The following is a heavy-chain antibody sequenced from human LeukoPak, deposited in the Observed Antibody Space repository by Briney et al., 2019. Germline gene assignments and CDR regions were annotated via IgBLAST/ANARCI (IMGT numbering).Heavy chain of an antibody. D-gene: IGHD3-22*01. CDR3: ATPQNYDSSGTPMDY. Sequence: PGGSLRLSCAASGFTFSSYWMHWVRQAPGKGLVWVSRINSDGSSTSYADSVRGRFTISRDNAKNTLYLQMNSLRAEDTAVYHCATPQNYDSSGTPMDYWGQGTLVTVSS. V-gene: IGHV3-74*01. CDR1: GFTFSSYW. J-gene: IGHJ4*02. CDR2: INSDGSST.